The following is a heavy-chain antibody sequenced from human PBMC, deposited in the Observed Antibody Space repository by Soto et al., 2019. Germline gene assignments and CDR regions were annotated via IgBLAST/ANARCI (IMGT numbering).Heavy chain of an antibody. D-gene: IGHD2-2*01. J-gene: IGHJ4*02. Sequence: QVQLVQSGTEVKKPGSSVKVSCKTSGGTFSSYTLTWVRQAPGQGLEWMGRIIPILGRTNYAQNFQGRVTITANKSTSTAHLELSSLRSEATAVYYCARALRIAVPRPLCYWGQGTLVTFSS. V-gene: IGHV1-69*08. CDR1: GGTFSSYT. CDR3: ARALRIAVPRPLCY. CDR2: IIPILGRT.